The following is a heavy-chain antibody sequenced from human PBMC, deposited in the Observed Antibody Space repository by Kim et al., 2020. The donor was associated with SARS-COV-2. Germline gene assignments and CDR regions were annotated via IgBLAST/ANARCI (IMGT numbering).Heavy chain of an antibody. Sequence: GGSLRLSCAASGYTFIDYAMSWVRQAPGKGLEWVSAISGRGDSTYYADSVKGRFTISRANSRNTLFLHMISLRAEDTAVYYCATQYCFPTTCYVSDFDYWGQGILVTVSS. CDR1: GYTFIDYA. CDR2: ISGRGDST. D-gene: IGHD2-2*01. V-gene: IGHV3-23*01. CDR3: ATQYCFPTTCYVSDFDY. J-gene: IGHJ4*02.